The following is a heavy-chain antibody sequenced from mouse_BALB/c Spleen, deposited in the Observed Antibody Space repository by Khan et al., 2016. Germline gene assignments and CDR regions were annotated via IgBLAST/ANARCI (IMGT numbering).Heavy chain of an antibody. J-gene: IGHJ3*01. CDR2: INTYTGES. CDR3: AFGGDYGGFAS. Sequence: QIQLVQSGPELKKPGETVKISCKASGYTFTNYGMNWVKQAPGKGLKWMGWINTYTGESTYADDFKGRFAISLQTSASTAYLQINNLKNEDTAAYFCAFGGDYGGFASWGQGTLVTVSA. D-gene: IGHD2-13*01. V-gene: IGHV9-3-1*01. CDR1: GYTFTNYG.